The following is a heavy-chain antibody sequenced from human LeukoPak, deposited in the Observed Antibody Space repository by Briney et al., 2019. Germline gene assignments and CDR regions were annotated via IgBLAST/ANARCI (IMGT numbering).Heavy chain of an antibody. CDR3: ARDFYSSSWRPNWFDP. V-gene: IGHV1-18*01. CDR2: IIPIIGTS. CDR1: GDTFSRSA. Sequence: ASVKVSCKASGDTFSRSAISWVRQAPGQGLEWMGGIIPIIGTSNYAQKLQGRVTMTTDTSTSTAYMELRSLRSDDTAVYYCARDFYSSSWRPNWFDPWGQGTLVTVSS. D-gene: IGHD6-13*01. J-gene: IGHJ5*02.